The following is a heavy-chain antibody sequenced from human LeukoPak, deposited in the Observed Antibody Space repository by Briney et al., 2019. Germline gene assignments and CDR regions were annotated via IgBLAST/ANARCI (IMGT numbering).Heavy chain of an antibody. CDR1: GFTFNMHA. Sequence: GGSLRLSCAASGFTFNMHAMHWVRQAPGKGLEWVAVISNDGSDEYYADSVRGRFPVSRDNFKNTVFLQMNSLGPEDTAVYYCAKARHCTSATCASAAFDAWGQGTMVTVSS. CDR2: ISNDGSDE. V-gene: IGHV3-30-3*01. D-gene: IGHD6-6*01. CDR3: AKARHCTSATCASAAFDA. J-gene: IGHJ3*01.